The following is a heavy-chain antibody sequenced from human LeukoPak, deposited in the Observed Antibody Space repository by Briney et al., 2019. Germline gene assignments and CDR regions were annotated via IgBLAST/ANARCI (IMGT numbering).Heavy chain of an antibody. V-gene: IGHV3-7*01. CDR2: ITHDGSEK. CDR1: GFTYSSYC. Sequence: GRSLRLFCAASGFTYSSYCMSWVRDARGKGLEWVANITHDGSEKYYVDSAKGRFTMSRDNAKNSLYLQMNSLRAEDTAVYYCARRGYSYGYDYWGQGTLVTVSS. J-gene: IGHJ4*02. CDR3: ARRGYSYGYDY. D-gene: IGHD5-18*01.